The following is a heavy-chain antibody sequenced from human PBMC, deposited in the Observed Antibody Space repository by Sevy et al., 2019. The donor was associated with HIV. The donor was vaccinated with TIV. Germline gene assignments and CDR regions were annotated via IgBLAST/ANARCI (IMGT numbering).Heavy chain of an antibody. V-gene: IGHV4-59*11. J-gene: IGHJ4*02. CDR3: ARGGYYHALDY. CDR1: DGSITSHY. CDR2: IYYSGTT. Sequence: GSLRLSCTVSDGSITSHYWSWIRQPPGKGLEWIGYIYYSGTTNYDPSLKSRVTFSVDTSRNQFSLKLSSVTAADTAVYYCARGGYYHALDYWGQGTLVTVSS. D-gene: IGHD3-22*01.